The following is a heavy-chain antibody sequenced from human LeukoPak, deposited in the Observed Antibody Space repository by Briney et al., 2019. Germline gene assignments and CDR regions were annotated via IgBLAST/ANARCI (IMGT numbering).Heavy chain of an antibody. J-gene: IGHJ4*02. CDR3: AKDFFGSGSSLYNYFDY. CDR1: GFTFSSYA. CDR2: ISGSGGST. D-gene: IGHD6-13*01. V-gene: IGHV3-23*01. Sequence: GGSLRLSCAASGFTFSSYAMSWVRQAPGKGLEWVSAISGSGGSTYYADSVKGRFTISRDNSKNTLYLQLNSLRAEDTAVYYCAKDFFGSGSSLYNYFDYWGQGTLVTVSS.